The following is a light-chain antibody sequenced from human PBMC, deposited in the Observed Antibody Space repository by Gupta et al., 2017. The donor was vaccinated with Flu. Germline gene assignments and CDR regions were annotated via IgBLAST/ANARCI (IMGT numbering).Light chain of an antibody. CDR2: LNSDGSH. CDR1: SGHSSYA. J-gene: IGLJ3*02. Sequence: QLVLTQSPSASAPLGASVKLTCTLRSGHSSYAIAWHQQQPEKGPRYLMKLNSDGSHSKGDGIPDRFSGSSSGAERYLTISSLQSEDEADYYCQTWGTGIWVFGGGTKLTVL. CDR3: QTWGTGIWV. V-gene: IGLV4-69*01.